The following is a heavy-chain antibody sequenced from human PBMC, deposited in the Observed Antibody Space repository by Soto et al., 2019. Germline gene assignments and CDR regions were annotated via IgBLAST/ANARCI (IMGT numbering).Heavy chain of an antibody. CDR1: GFTFSNYA. CDR3: AKGSSTARDQDAFDI. Sequence: PGGSLRLSCAASGFTFSNYAMSWVRQAPGKGLEWVSAISGSGGNTYYADSVKGRFTISRDNSKNTLYLQMNSLRAEDTAVYLCAKGSSTARDQDAFDIWGQGTMVTVSS. D-gene: IGHD5-18*01. CDR2: ISGSGGNT. J-gene: IGHJ3*02. V-gene: IGHV3-23*01.